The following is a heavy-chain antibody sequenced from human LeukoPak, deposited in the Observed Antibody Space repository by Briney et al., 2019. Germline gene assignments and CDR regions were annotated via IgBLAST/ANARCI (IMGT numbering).Heavy chain of an antibody. CDR3: ARRITMVRGGTQFDY. Sequence: GASVKVSCKASGGTFSSYAISWVRQAPGQGLEWMGWISAYNGNTNYAQKLQGRVTMTTDTSTSTAYMELRSLRSDDTAVYYCARRITMVRGGTQFDYWGQGTLVTVSS. CDR2: ISAYNGNT. D-gene: IGHD3-10*01. J-gene: IGHJ4*02. CDR1: GGTFSSYA. V-gene: IGHV1-18*01.